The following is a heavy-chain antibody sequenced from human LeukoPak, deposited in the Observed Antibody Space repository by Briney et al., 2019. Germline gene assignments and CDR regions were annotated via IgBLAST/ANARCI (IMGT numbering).Heavy chain of an antibody. CDR2: IYSGGST. J-gene: IGHJ4*02. CDR3: TRRLIIIWDFDY. CDR1: GFTVSSNY. D-gene: IGHD3-16*01. V-gene: IGHV3-66*01. Sequence: PGGSLTLSRAASGFTVSSNYMSWVRPAPGKGLEWVSVIYSGGSTYYAESVKGRFTISRDNSKNTLYLQMNSPRAEDTAVYCCTRRLIIIWDFDYWGQGALVTVSS.